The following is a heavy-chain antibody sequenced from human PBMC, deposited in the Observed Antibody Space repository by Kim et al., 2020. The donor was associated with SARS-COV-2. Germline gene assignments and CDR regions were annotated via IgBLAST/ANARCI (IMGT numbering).Heavy chain of an antibody. CDR3: ARLSAASLYY. Sequence: RNYRDCLKGRFSVARDNTKSSLFLQMNSLRSGDTAVYFCARLSAASLYYWGQGTLVTVSS. J-gene: IGHJ4*02. V-gene: IGHV3-7*01. CDR2: R.